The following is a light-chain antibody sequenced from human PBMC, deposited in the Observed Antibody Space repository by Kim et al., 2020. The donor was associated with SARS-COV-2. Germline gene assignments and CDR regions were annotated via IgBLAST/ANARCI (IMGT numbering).Light chain of an antibody. CDR2: KDS. J-gene: IGLJ2*01. CDR3: YSVADSIGV. Sequence: VSPRETARINCSGDDLPKKYARWFQQKPGQAPVLVIYKDSERPSGIPERFSGSSSGTTVTLTISGAQVEDEADYYCYSVADSIGVFGGGTQLTVL. CDR1: DLPKKY. V-gene: IGLV3-27*01.